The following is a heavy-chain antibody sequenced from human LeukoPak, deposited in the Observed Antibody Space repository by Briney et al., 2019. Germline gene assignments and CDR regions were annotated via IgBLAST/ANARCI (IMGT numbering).Heavy chain of an antibody. CDR1: GFTFSDYY. J-gene: IGHJ6*03. D-gene: IGHD3-9*01. CDR2: ISSGGTTI. V-gene: IGHV3-11*01. CDR3: ARIGSTGYYPFYYYYMDV. Sequence: GGSLRLSYAASGFTFSDYYMSWIRQAPGEGLEWLSYISSGGTTIYYADSVKGRFTISRDNAKNSLSLQMNSLRAEDTAMYYCARIGSTGYYPFYYYYMDVWGKGTTVTVSS.